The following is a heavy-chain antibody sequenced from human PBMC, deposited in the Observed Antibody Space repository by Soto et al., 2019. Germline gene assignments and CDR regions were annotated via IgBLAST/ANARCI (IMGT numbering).Heavy chain of an antibody. CDR2: ISGSSSRT. CDR1: GFTFNNYA. CDR3: AKSLRAVGTTTGYYYGMDV. Sequence: EVQLLESGGGLIQPGGSLRLSCAVSGFTFNNYAMNWVRQAPGKGLEWVSGISGSSSRTFYADSVKGRFTITRDNSKNTLYLQMNSLRAEDTALYYCAKSLRAVGTTTGYYYGMDVWGQGTTVTVSS. V-gene: IGHV3-23*01. J-gene: IGHJ6*02. D-gene: IGHD1-26*01.